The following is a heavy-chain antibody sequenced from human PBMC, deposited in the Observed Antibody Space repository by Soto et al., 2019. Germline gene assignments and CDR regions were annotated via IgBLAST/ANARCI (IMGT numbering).Heavy chain of an antibody. D-gene: IGHD3-3*01. V-gene: IGHV3-33*01. CDR3: ARDLSRFLEWLFPGDV. CDR2: IWYDGSNK. J-gene: IGHJ6*02. CDR1: GFTFSSYG. Sequence: QVQLVESGGGVVQPGRSLRLSCAASGFTFSSYGMHWVRQAPGKGLEWVAVIWYDGSNKYYADSVKGRFTISRDNSKNTLYLQMNSLRAEDTAVYYCARDLSRFLEWLFPGDVWGQGTTVTVSS.